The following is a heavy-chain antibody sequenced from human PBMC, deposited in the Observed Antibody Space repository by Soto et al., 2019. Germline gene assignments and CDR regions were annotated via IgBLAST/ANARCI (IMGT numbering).Heavy chain of an antibody. J-gene: IGHJ4*02. Sequence: GGSLRLSCAASGFTFSSYGMHWVRQAPGKGLEWVAVISYDGSNKYYADSVKGRFTISRDNSKNTLYLQMNSLRAEDTAVYYCAKDQDSYSITIFGVVINLEYWGQGTLVTVSS. CDR1: GFTFSSYG. CDR3: AKDQDSYSITIFGVVINLEY. CDR2: ISYDGSNK. D-gene: IGHD3-3*01. V-gene: IGHV3-30*18.